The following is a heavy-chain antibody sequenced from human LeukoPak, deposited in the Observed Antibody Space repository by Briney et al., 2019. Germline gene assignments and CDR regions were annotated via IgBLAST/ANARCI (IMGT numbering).Heavy chain of an antibody. Sequence: GGSLRLSCAGSGFTFSSYGMQWVRQAPGKGLEWVAVISYDGSNKYYADSVKGRFTISRDNSKNTLYLQMNSLRAEDTAVYYCAKGSNYYDSSGYRNYFDYWGQGTLVTVSS. CDR2: ISYDGSNK. J-gene: IGHJ4*02. CDR1: GFTFSSYG. V-gene: IGHV3-30*18. D-gene: IGHD3-22*01. CDR3: AKGSNYYDSSGYRNYFDY.